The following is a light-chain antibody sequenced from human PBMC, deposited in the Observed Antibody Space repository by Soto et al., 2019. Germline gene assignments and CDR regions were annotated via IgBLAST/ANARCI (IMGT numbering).Light chain of an antibody. CDR1: QSVISSY. V-gene: IGKV3-20*01. J-gene: IGKJ1*01. Sequence: EIVLTQSPGTLSLSPWERATLSCRASQSVISSYLAWYQQNPGPAPRLLIYGASSRATGIPDRLSGSGSGTDLALDSGRLEPEDFAVYYCKPYGSSSWTYGPGTK. CDR3: KPYGSSSWT. CDR2: GAS.